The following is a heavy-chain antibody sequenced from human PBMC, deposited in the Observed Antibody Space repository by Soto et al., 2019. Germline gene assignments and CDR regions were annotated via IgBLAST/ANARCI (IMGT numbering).Heavy chain of an antibody. J-gene: IGHJ4*02. CDR1: GFTVSR. Sequence: GESLKISCAASGFTVSRVSWIRQAPGKGLDWVSVIYSDLGTSHTDSVKGRFSISRDNSKNTVYLQMNSLRVEDTAIYYCLREREGDGFAELWGQGTLVTVSS. V-gene: IGHV3-66*01. D-gene: IGHD1-26*01. CDR3: LREREGDGFAEL. CDR2: IYSDLGT.